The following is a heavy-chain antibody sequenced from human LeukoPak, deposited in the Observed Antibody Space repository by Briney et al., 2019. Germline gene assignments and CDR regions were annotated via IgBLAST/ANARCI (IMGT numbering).Heavy chain of an antibody. V-gene: IGHV4-61*02. CDR1: GGSISSGSYY. Sequence: SETLSLTCTVSGGSISSGSYYWSWIRQPAGKGLEWIGRIYTSGSTNYNPSPKSRVTISVDTSKNQFSLKLSSVTAADTAVYYCARTAFWSGYLLDYWGQGTLVTVSS. D-gene: IGHD3-3*01. CDR3: ARTAFWSGYLLDY. J-gene: IGHJ4*02. CDR2: IYTSGST.